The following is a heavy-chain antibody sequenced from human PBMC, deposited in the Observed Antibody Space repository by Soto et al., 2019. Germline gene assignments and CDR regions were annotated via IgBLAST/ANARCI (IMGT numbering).Heavy chain of an antibody. D-gene: IGHD3-22*01. CDR1: GYTFTGYY. CDR2: INPNSGGT. J-gene: IGHJ6*02. V-gene: IGHV1-2*02. CDR3: ARGGDDNYYDSSGYYYYYYGMDV. Sequence: ASVQVYCKASGYTFTGYYMHWVRPAPGQGLEWMGWINPNSGGTNYAQKFQGRVTMTRDTSISTAYMEPSRLRSDDTAVYYCARGGDDNYYDSSGYYYYYYGMDVWGQGTTVTVSS.